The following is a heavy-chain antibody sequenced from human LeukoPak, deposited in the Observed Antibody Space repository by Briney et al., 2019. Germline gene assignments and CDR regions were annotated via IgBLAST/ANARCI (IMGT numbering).Heavy chain of an antibody. J-gene: IGHJ4*02. CDR3: ARDQYDTWSRRGNFDS. D-gene: IGHD3-3*01. Sequence: GGSLGLSCAASGFIFGKYWMSWVRQAPGKGLEWVANIKLDGSEKNYVDSVKGRFTISRDNTKNSLYLQMSSLRAEDTAVFYCARDQYDTWSRRGNFDSWGQGTLVIVSS. CDR1: GFIFGKYW. V-gene: IGHV3-7*03. CDR2: IKLDGSEK.